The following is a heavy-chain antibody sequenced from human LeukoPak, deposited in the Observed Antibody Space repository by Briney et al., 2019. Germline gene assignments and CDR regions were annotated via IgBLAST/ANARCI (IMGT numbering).Heavy chain of an antibody. CDR1: GGSISSGSYY. Sequence: SETLSLTCTVSGGSISSGSYYWSWIRQPAGKGLEWIGRIYTSGSTNYNPSLKSRVTISVDTSKNRFSLKLSSVTAADTAVYYCASYYYDSSGYYYYWGQGTLVTVSS. J-gene: IGHJ4*02. CDR3: ASYYYDSSGYYYY. D-gene: IGHD3-22*01. V-gene: IGHV4-61*02. CDR2: IYTSGST.